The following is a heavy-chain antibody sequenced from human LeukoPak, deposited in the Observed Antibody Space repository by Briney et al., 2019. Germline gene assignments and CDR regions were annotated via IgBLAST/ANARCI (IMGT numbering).Heavy chain of an antibody. Sequence: GGSLRLSCAASGFTFSSYAMHWVRQAPGKGLEWVSVIYSGGSTYYADSVKGRFTISRDNSKNTLYLQMNSLRAEDTAVYYCARGFEMATIRNWGQGTLVTVSS. CDR1: GFTFSSYA. D-gene: IGHD5-24*01. V-gene: IGHV3-66*01. CDR2: IYSGGST. J-gene: IGHJ4*02. CDR3: ARGFEMATIRN.